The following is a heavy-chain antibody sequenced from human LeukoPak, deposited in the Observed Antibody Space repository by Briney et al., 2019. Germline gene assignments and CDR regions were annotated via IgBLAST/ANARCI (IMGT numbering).Heavy chain of an antibody. J-gene: IGHJ6*02. CDR1: GGSISNYC. Sequence: SETLSLTCTVSGGSISNYCWSWIRQPPGKGLEWMRYIYYSGSTTYNPSLKSRVTISVDTSKNQFSLKLNSVTAADTAVYYCARRAGYYYGMDVWGQGTTVTVSS. CDR3: ARRAGYYYGMDV. V-gene: IGHV4-59*08. CDR2: IYYSGST.